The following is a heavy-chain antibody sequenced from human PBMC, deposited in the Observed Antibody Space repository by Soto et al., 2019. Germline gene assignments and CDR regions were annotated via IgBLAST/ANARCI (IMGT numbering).Heavy chain of an antibody. D-gene: IGHD3-22*01. CDR1: GYTFTTYG. V-gene: IGHV1-18*01. J-gene: IGHJ4*02. CDR3: ARDSLYYSDSSGYYQDY. Sequence: QVQLVQSGAEVKKPGASVKVSCKASGYTFTTYGISWVRQAPGQGLEWMGWISAYNHNTNYAQKLQGRVTMTTDTSASTTYMELRILRSDDTAVYYCARDSLYYSDSSGYYQDYWGQGTLVTVSS. CDR2: ISAYNHNT.